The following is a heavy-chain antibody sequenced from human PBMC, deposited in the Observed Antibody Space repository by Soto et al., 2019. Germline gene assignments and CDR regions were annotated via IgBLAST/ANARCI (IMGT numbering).Heavy chain of an antibody. Sequence: SETLSLTCTVSGGSISSYYWSWIRQPPGKGLEWIGYIYYSGSTNYNPSLKSRVTISVDTSKNQFSLKLSSVTAADTAVYYCARHRGSPADGSVVPAAIQYRGYNWFDPWGQGTLVTVSS. V-gene: IGHV4-59*08. CDR2: IYYSGST. J-gene: IGHJ5*02. CDR1: GGSISSYY. D-gene: IGHD2-2*01. CDR3: ARHRGSPADGSVVPAAIQYRGYNWFDP.